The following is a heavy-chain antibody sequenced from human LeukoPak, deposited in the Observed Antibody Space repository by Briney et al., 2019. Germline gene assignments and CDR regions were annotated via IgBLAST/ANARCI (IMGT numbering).Heavy chain of an antibody. D-gene: IGHD3-22*01. J-gene: IGHJ4*02. Sequence: GGSLRLSCAASGFSFSSYSMNWVRQAPGKGLEWVSSISSSSSYIYYADSVKGRFTISRDNAKNSLYLQMNSLRAEDTALYYCATPSNDDGSGYPSFDYWGQGTLVTVSS. CDR2: ISSSSSYI. CDR3: ATPSNDDGSGYPSFDY. CDR1: GFSFSSYS. V-gene: IGHV3-21*01.